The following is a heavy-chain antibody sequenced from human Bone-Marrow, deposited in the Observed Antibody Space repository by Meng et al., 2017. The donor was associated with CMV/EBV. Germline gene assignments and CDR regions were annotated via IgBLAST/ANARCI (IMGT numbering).Heavy chain of an antibody. D-gene: IGHD5-18*01. CDR1: GFTFDDYA. Sequence: GESLKISCAASGFTFDDYAMHWVRQAPGKGLEWVAVISYDGSNKYYADSVKGRFTISRDNSKNTLYLQMNSLRAEDTAVYYCARGKSREIQLWFPYYYYYYGMDVWGQGTTVTISS. CDR3: ARGKSREIQLWFPYYYYYYGMDV. CDR2: ISYDGSNK. V-gene: IGHV3-30-3*01. J-gene: IGHJ6*02.